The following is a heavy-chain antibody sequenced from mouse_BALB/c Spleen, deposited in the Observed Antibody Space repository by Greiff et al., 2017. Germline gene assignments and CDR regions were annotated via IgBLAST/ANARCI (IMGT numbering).Heavy chain of an antibody. D-gene: IGHD1-1*01. CDR2: ISSGGSYT. CDR3: ARHGVVDLFDY. J-gene: IGHJ2*01. CDR1: GFTFSSYA. V-gene: IGHV5-9-3*01. Sequence: DGQLVESGGGLVKPGGSLKLSCAASGFTFSSYAMSWVRQTPEKRLEWVATISSGGSYTYYPDSVKGRFTISRDNAKNTLYLQMSSLRSEDTAMYYCARHGVVDLFDYWGQGTTLTVSS.